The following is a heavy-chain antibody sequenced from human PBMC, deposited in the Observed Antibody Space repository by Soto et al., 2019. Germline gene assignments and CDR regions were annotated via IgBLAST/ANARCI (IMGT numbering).Heavy chain of an antibody. CDR2: ISFSGAT. CDR1: GVSITSYF. D-gene: IGHD5-18*01. Sequence: PSETLSLTCTVSGVSITSYFWSWIRQTPGKGLDWIGSISFSGATYSNPSLKGRAALSVDTSENHLSLTLNSVTSADTAVYYCARERGGYGLFDSWGLGTLVTVSS. CDR3: ARERGGYGLFDS. V-gene: IGHV4-59*01. J-gene: IGHJ4*02.